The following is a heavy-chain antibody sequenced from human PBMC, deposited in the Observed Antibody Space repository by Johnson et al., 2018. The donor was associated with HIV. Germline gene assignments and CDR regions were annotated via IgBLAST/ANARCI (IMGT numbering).Heavy chain of an antibody. CDR3: ARDWEGYAFDI. CDR2: ISYDGSNK. V-gene: IGHV3-30-3*01. CDR1: DFIFNDYP. Sequence: QVQLVESGGGVVQPGRSLRLSCAVSDFIFNDYPMYWVRQPPGKGLEWVAVISYDGSNKYYADSVKGPFTISRDNSKNTLDLQMNRLRAQDTAVYYCARDWEGYAFDIWGQGTMVTVSS. J-gene: IGHJ3*02. D-gene: IGHD1-26*01.